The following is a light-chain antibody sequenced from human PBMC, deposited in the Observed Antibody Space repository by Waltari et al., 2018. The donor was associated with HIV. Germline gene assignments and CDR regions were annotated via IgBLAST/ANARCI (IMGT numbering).Light chain of an antibody. V-gene: IGLV1-47*01. J-gene: IGLJ1*01. CDR3: VGWDSRLRGYV. CDR1: SSTTENDN. CDR2: KVT. Sequence: QSVLTQPPSASGAPGQRVTISCSGSSSTTENDNLSWYQQFPGAAPKLLIYKVTQRPSGVPDRCTGSKSGTSASLAIGGLRSDDEADYYCVGWDSRLRGYVFGAGTKVTVL.